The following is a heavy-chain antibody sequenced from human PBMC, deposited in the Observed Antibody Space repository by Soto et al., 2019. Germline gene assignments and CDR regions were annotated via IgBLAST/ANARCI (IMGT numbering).Heavy chain of an antibody. CDR1: GFTFSDYA. D-gene: IGHD6-19*01. J-gene: IGHJ4*02. Sequence: VQLLESGGGLVQPGGSLRLSCAASGFTFSDYAMNWVRQAPGKGLEWVSDISGNGASARYADSVKGRFTISRDNSKNTLYLQMNSLSVDDTAVYHCGKERRGSGWSVCNFWGQGTLVTVSS. CDR3: GKERRGSGWSVCNF. V-gene: IGHV3-23*01. CDR2: ISGNGASA.